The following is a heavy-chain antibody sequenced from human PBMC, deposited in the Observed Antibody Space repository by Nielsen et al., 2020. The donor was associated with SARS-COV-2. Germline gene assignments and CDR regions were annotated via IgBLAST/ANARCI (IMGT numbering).Heavy chain of an antibody. J-gene: IGHJ4*02. D-gene: IGHD3-16*02. V-gene: IGHV4-34*13. CDR2: INHSGGT. Sequence: WIRQPPGKGLEWIGQINHSGGTNYNPSLKSRVTISVDTSKNQFSLKLSSVTAADTAVYYCATGQVAYYDYVWGSYPTPYYFDYWGQGTLVTVSS. CDR3: ATGQVAYYDYVWGSYPTPYYFDY.